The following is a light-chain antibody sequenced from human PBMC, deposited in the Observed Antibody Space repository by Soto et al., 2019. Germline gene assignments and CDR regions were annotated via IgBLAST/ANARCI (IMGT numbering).Light chain of an antibody. J-gene: IGKJ2*01. CDR1: QSVSTN. CDR2: GAS. CDR3: QQYNNWTHT. V-gene: IGKV3-15*01. Sequence: EIVMTQSPATLSVSPGERATLFCRASQSVSTNLAWYQQSPGQAPRLLIYGASTRATDIPARFSGSGSGTEFTRTISSLQSEDFAVYYGQQYNNWTHTFGQGTKLEIK.